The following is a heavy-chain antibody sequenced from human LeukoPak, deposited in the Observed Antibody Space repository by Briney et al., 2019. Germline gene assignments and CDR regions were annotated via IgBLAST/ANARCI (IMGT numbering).Heavy chain of an antibody. D-gene: IGHD3-10*01. CDR2: INLDGTTT. V-gene: IGHV3-74*01. CDR1: GFTFSSYW. Sequence: PGGSLRLSCAASGFTFSSYWMHWDRQAPGKGLVWVSRINLDGTTTSYADSVKGRFTISRDNAKNTLYLQMNSLRAEDTAVYYCARSRGSVRGVITGYYYGLDVWGQGTTVTVSS. J-gene: IGHJ6*02. CDR3: ARSRGSVRGVITGYYYGLDV.